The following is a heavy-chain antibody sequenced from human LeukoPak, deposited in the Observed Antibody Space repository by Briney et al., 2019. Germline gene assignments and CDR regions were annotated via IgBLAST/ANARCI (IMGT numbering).Heavy chain of an antibody. J-gene: IGHJ6*02. CDR3: ARHGAKDFWSGYYTDYYYGMDV. Sequence: PSETLSLTCAVYGGSFSGYYWSWIRQPPGKGLEWIGYIYYSGSTNYNPSLKSRVTISVDTSKNQFSLKLSSVTAADTAVYYCARHGAKDFWSGYYTDYYYGMDVWGQGTTVTVSS. D-gene: IGHD3-3*01. CDR1: GGSFSGYY. CDR2: IYYSGST. V-gene: IGHV4-59*08.